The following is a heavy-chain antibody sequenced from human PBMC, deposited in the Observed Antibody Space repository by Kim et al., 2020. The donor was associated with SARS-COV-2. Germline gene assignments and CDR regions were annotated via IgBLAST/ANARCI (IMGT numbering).Heavy chain of an antibody. V-gene: IGHV4-59*13. Sequence: SETLSLTCTVSGGSISGYYWTWIRQPPGKGLEWIGYMYYSGSTFYNPSLKSRVTFSIDTPKNQFSLRLSSVTAADTAVYYCSRDINYYYGFDVWSQG. CDR1: GGSISGYY. J-gene: IGHJ6*02. CDR3: SRDINYYYGFDV. CDR2: MYYSGST.